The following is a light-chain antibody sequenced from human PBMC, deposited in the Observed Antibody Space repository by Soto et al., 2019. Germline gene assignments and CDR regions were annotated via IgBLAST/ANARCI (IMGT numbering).Light chain of an antibody. Sequence: VLTQSPATLSFSPGERATLSCRASQSVSGYIGWYQQKPGQAPRLLIYADSNRATGIPARFSGSGSGTDFTLTISSLEPEDFSVYYCQQRYNWPITFGQGTRLEI. CDR2: ADS. CDR3: QQRYNWPIT. V-gene: IGKV3-11*01. CDR1: QSVSGY. J-gene: IGKJ5*01.